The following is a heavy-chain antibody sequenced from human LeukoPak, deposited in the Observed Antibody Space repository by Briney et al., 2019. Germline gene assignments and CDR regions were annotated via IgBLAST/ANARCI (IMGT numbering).Heavy chain of an antibody. CDR1: GGSFSGYY. CDR2: INHSGST. CDR3: ATVFVVRGALTFDY. J-gene: IGHJ4*02. Sequence: SETLSLTCAVYGGSFSGYYWSWIRQPPGKGLEWIGEINHSGSTNYNPSLKSRVTISVDTSKNQFSLKLSSVTAADTAVYYCATVFVVRGALTFDYWGQGTLVTVSS. D-gene: IGHD3-10*01. V-gene: IGHV4-34*01.